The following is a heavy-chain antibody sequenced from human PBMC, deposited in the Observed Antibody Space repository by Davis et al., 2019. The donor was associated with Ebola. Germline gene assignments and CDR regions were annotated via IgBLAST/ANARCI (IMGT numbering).Heavy chain of an antibody. CDR2: ISYDGSNK. D-gene: IGHD3-10*01. V-gene: IGHV3-30-3*01. CDR3: VSTYYLKGDV. Sequence: GESLKISCAASGFTFNKYAMHWVRQAPGKGLEWVAVISYDGSNKYYADSVKGRFTISRDNSKDTLNLQMNSLRTEDTAIYYCVSTYYLKGDVWGQGTTVTVSS. J-gene: IGHJ6*02. CDR1: GFTFNKYA.